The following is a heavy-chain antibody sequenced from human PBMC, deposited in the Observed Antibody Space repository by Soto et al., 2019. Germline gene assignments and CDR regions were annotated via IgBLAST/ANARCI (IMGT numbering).Heavy chain of an antibody. CDR2: INSGCSTI. CDR1: GLTFTGYS. Sequence: EVQLVESGGGLIQPGGSLRLSCAVSGLTFTGYSMNWVRQAPGKGLEWVSFINSGCSTIFYADSVKGRFTISRDNAKSPLYLEMNSLRDEDTAVYYCARVGGATMATMYFDPWGQGTLVTVSS. CDR3: ARVGGATMATMYFDP. D-gene: IGHD5-12*01. J-gene: IGHJ4*02. V-gene: IGHV3-48*02.